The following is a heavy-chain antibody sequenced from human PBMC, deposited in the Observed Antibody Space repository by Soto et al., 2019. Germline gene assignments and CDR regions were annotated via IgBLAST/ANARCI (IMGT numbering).Heavy chain of an antibody. CDR2: INPNSGGT. CDR3: ARKAVGYYGSGSYLNAFDI. V-gene: IGHV1-2*04. CDR1: GYTFTGYY. Sequence: QVQLVQSGAEVKKPGASVKVSCKASGYTFTGYYMHWVRQAPGQGLEWMGWINPNSGGTNYAQKFQGWVTMARDTSISTAYMELSRLRADDTAVYYCARKAVGYYGSGSYLNAFDIWGQGTMVTVSS. J-gene: IGHJ3*02. D-gene: IGHD3-10*01.